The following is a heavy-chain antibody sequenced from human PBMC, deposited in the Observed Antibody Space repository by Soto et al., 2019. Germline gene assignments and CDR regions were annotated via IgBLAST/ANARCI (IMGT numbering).Heavy chain of an antibody. CDR2: INPNTGDT. CDR3: ARDGYHP. V-gene: IGHV1-2*02. D-gene: IGHD3-22*01. CDR1: GYTFTGYY. Sequence: QVQLVQSGAAVKKPGASVRVSCKASGYTFTGYYLHWVRQAPGIWLEWLGWINPNTGDTKYSQKFQARVTMARDTSLSTAYMDLSRQTADDTAVYYCARDGYHPWVQGALVTVSS. J-gene: IGHJ5*02.